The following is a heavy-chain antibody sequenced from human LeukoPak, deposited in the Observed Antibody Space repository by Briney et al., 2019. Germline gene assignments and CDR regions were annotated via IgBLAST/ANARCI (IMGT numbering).Heavy chain of an antibody. CDR2: IWYDGSNK. CDR1: GFTFSSYG. V-gene: IGHV3-33*01. CDR3: AREDIVATSPYYYYYGMDV. D-gene: IGHD5-12*01. Sequence: GGSLRLSCAASGFTFSSYGMHWVRQAPGKGLEWVAVIWYDGSNKYYADSVKGRFTISRDNSKKTLYLQMNSLRAEDTAVYYCAREDIVATSPYYYYYGMDVWGQGTTVTVSS. J-gene: IGHJ6*02.